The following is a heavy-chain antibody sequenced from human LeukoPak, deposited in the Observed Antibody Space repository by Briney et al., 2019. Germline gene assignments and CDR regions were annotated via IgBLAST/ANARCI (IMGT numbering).Heavy chain of an antibody. V-gene: IGHV1-58*02. CDR1: GFTFTSSA. J-gene: IGHJ1*01. CDR3: AADSAPYCSSGSCYSSGESSQH. CDR2: IFVGSGNT. Sequence: GASVRVSCKASGFTFTSSAMQWVRQARGQRLEWVACIFVGSGNTNYAQTLQERVTISRDMSTSTPCMELSSLRSEDTAVYYCAADSAPYCSSGSCYSSGESSQHSGPGT. D-gene: IGHD2-15*01.